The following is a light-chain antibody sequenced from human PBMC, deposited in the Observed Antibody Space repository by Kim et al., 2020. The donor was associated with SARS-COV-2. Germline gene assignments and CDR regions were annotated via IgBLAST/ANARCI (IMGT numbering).Light chain of an antibody. CDR3: QQRASWPVT. V-gene: IGKV3-11*01. CDR1: QSISGY. Sequence: SPGERATLSCRASQSISGYLTWYQHKLGQPPRLLIYDASNRATGIPARFSGSGSETDFTLTISTLEPEDFAIYYCQQRASWPVTLGQGTKVDIK. J-gene: IGKJ1*01. CDR2: DAS.